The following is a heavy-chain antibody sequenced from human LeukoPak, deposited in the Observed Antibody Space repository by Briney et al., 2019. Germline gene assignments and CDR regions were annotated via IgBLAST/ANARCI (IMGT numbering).Heavy chain of an antibody. J-gene: IGHJ6*02. D-gene: IGHD6-13*01. Sequence: EGSLRLSCAASGFTFSNYEMNWVRQAPGKGLEWPSYISGSGTAIYHADSVKGRFTISRDNAKNSLYLQMNSLRAEDTAVYYCARELDSSSWYGDYYYYGMDVWGQGTTVTVSS. CDR2: ISGSGTAI. CDR1: GFTFSNYE. CDR3: ARELDSSSWYGDYYYYGMDV. V-gene: IGHV3-48*03.